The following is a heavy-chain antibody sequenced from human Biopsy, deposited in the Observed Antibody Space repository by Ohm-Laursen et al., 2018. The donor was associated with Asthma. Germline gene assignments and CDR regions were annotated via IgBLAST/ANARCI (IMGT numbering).Heavy chain of an antibody. CDR2: TNERGVT. CDR1: GDYINSYF. V-gene: IGHV4-34*01. Sequence: SGTLSLTCTVSGDYINSYFWTWIRQSPGKGLEWIGETNERGVTNNNPSLKSRVIISIDTYWNRVSLKLTSVTAADTAVYYCARGPELDVWGQGTTVTVSS. J-gene: IGHJ6*02. CDR3: ARGPELDV.